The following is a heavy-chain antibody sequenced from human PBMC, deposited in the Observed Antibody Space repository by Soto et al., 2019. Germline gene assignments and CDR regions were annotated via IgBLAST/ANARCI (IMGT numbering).Heavy chain of an antibody. CDR2: ITASGGFT. V-gene: IGHV3-23*01. Sequence: GGSLRLSCAASGFTFSNYAVTWVRQAPGKGLEWLSSITASGGFTKYADSVKGRFTTSRDNPKNTLYLQMNSLRVEDTAVYYCAKDPNGDYIGAFDMWGQGIMVTVSS. J-gene: IGHJ3*02. D-gene: IGHD4-17*01. CDR1: GFTFSNYA. CDR3: AKDPNGDYIGAFDM.